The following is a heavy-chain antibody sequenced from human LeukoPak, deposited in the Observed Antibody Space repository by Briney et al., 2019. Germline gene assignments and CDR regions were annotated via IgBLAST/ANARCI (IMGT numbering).Heavy chain of an antibody. V-gene: IGHV3-23*01. J-gene: IGHJ4*02. Sequence: GGSLRLSCAASGFTFSSYAMSWVRQAPGKGLEWVSAISGSGGSTYYADSVKGRFTISRDNPKNTLYLQMNSLRAEDTAVYYCAKDPRTRVTGSYYVGDYWGQGTLVTVSS. CDR3: AKDPRTRVTGSYYVGDY. CDR2: ISGSGGST. D-gene: IGHD1-26*01. CDR1: GFTFSSYA.